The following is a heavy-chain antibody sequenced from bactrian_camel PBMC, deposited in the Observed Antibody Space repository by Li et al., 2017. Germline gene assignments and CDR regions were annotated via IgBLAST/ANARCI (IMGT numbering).Heavy chain of an antibody. CDR2: VDSDGST. CDR3: AAGTWCRTINY. D-gene: IGHD6*01. V-gene: IGHV3S53*01. J-gene: IGHJ4*01. Sequence: HVQLVESGGGSVQAGGSLTLSCVVSGESVNRYCIGWFRQPPGKQRVGVATVDSDGSTSYADSVKGRFTIYKETANNTLYLQMNALKPEDTAMYRCAAGTWCRTINYYGQGTQVTVS. CDR1: GESVNRYC.